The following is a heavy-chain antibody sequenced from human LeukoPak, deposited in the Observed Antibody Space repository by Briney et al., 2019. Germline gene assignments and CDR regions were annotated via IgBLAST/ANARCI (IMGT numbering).Heavy chain of an antibody. D-gene: IGHD7-27*01. Sequence: GASVKVSCKASGYTFTSYYMHWVRQATGQGLEWMGWMNPNSGNTGYAQKFQGRVTMTRNTSISTAYMELSSLRSEDTAVYYCARDLTWGGDYWGQGTLVTVSS. CDR2: MNPNSGNT. V-gene: IGHV1-8*02. CDR1: GYTFTSYY. J-gene: IGHJ4*02. CDR3: ARDLTWGGDY.